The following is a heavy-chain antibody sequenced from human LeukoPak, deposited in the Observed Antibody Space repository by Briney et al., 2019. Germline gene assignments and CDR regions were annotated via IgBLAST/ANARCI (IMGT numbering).Heavy chain of an antibody. V-gene: IGHV1-18*01. Sequence: ASVKVSCKASGYTFTSYSFSWVRQAPGQGMEWMGWISAYNGNTNYAQKLQGRVTMTTDTSTSTAYMELRSLRSDDTAVYYCARDLRLRGHFGTVDYWGQGNLVTVSS. J-gene: IGHJ4*02. D-gene: IGHD4-17*01. CDR1: GYTFTSYS. CDR2: ISAYNGNT. CDR3: ARDLRLRGHFGTVDY.